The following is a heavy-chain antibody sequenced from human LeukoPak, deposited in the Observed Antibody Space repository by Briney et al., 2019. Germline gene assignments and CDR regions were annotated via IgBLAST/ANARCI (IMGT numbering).Heavy chain of an antibody. V-gene: IGHV3-23*01. CDR1: GFTFSSYA. CDR3: ASRLSYCSGGSCYSHHDAFDI. Sequence: PGASLRLSCVASGFTFSSYAMSWVRQAPGKGLEWVSAISGSGGSTYYADSVKGRFTISRDNSKNTLYLQMNSLRAEDMAVYYCASRLSYCSGGSCYSHHDAFDIWGQGTMVTVSS. CDR2: ISGSGGST. J-gene: IGHJ3*02. D-gene: IGHD2-15*01.